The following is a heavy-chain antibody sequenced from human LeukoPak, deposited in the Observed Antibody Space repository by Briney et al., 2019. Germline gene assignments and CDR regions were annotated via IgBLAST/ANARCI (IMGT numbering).Heavy chain of an antibody. Sequence: SETLSLTCTVSGGSISSYYWSWIRQPPGRGLEWIGYIYYSGSTNYNPSLKSRVTISVDTSKNQFSLKLSSVTAADTAVYYCARGRLRFAYNYGMDVWGQGTTVTVSS. V-gene: IGHV4-59*01. CDR3: ARGRLRFAYNYGMDV. J-gene: IGHJ6*02. D-gene: IGHD5-12*01. CDR2: IYYSGST. CDR1: GGSISSYY.